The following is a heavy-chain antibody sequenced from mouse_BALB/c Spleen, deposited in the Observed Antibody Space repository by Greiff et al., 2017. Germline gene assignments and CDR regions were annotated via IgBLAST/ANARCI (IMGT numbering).Heavy chain of an antibody. CDR2: ISSGSSTI. CDR3: ARTYHEDAMDY. V-gene: IGHV5-17*02. CDR1: GFTFSSFG. J-gene: IGHJ4*01. Sequence: DVMLVESGGGLVQPGGSRKLSCAASGFTFSSFGMHWVRQAPEKGLEWVAYISSGSSTIYYADTVKGRFTISRDNPKNTLFLQMTSLRSEDTAMYYCARTYHEDAMDYWGQGTSVTVSS.